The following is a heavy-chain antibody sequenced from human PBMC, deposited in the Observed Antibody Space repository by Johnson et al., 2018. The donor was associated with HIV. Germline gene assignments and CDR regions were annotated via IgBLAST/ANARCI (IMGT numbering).Heavy chain of an antibody. Sequence: QVQLVESGGGVVQPGRSLRLSCAASGFTFSSYAMHWVRQAPGKGLEWVAVISYDGSNKYYADSVKGRFTIYRDNSKNTLYLQMNSLRAEDTAVYYCAREGYSGSGYGPGHHDKDAFDIWGQGTMVTVSS. CDR3: AREGYSGSGYGPGHHDKDAFDI. V-gene: IGHV3-30*04. CDR2: ISYDGSNK. J-gene: IGHJ3*02. CDR1: GFTFSSYA. D-gene: IGHD6-13*01.